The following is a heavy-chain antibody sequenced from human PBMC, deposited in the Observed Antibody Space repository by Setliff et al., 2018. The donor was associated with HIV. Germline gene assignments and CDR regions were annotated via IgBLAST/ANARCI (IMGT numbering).Heavy chain of an antibody. J-gene: IGHJ4*02. V-gene: IGHV4-38-2*01. Sequence: PSETLSLTCAVSGYSISRGYFWVWVRQPPGKGLERIGSVSHSGNTDYNISLKSRVTISIDNSNNHFSLKLRSVTAADTAVYYCVGQPESRWQIEYWGQGTLVTVSS. CDR3: VGQPESRWQIEY. D-gene: IGHD3-10*01. CDR2: VSHSGNT. CDR1: GYSISRGYF.